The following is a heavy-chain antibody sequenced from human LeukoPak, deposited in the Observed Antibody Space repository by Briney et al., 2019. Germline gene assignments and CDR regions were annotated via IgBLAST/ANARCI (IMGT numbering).Heavy chain of an antibody. Sequence: GGSLRLSCAASGFTFSSYAMSRVRQAPGKGLEWVSAISGSGGSTYYADSVKGRFTISRDNSKNTLYLQMNSLRAEDTAVYYCAKLWTEYSSSSRYFQHWGQGTLVTVSS. CDR2: ISGSGGST. J-gene: IGHJ1*01. CDR1: GFTFSSYA. V-gene: IGHV3-23*01. CDR3: AKLWTEYSSSSRYFQH. D-gene: IGHD6-6*01.